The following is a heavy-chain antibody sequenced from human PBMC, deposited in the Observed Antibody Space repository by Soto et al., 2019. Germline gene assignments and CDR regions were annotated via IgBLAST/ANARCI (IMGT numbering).Heavy chain of an antibody. J-gene: IGHJ3*02. V-gene: IGHV1-18*01. Sequence: QVQLVQSGAEVKKPGASVKVSCKASGYTFTSYGISWVRQAPGQGLEWRGWISAYNGNTNYAQKLQGRVTMTTDTSTSTAYMELRSLRSDDTAVYYCARDRCSGGSCYPGAFDIWGQGTMVTVSS. CDR3: ARDRCSGGSCYPGAFDI. CDR2: ISAYNGNT. D-gene: IGHD2-15*01. CDR1: GYTFTSYG.